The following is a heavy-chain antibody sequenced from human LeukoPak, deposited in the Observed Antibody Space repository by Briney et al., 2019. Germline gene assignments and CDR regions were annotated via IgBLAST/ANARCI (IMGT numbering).Heavy chain of an antibody. CDR2: IYYSGST. CDR3: ARVGGTNYYYYGMDV. CDR1: GGSISSYY. D-gene: IGHD1-1*01. J-gene: IGHJ6*02. V-gene: IGHV4-59*01. Sequence: SETLSLTCTVSGGSISSYYWSWIRQPPGKGLEWIGYIYYSGSTNYNPSLKSRVTISVDTSNNQFSLKLSSVTAADTVVYYCARVGGTNYYYYGMDVWGQGTTVTVSS.